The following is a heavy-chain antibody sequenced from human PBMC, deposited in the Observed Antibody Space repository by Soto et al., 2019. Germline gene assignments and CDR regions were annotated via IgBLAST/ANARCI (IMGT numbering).Heavy chain of an antibody. CDR3: ARDGYCSGGSCYSVPVFDY. D-gene: IGHD2-15*01. V-gene: IGHV3-33*01. Sequence: QVQLVESGGGVVQPGRSLRLSCAASGFTFSSYGMHWVRQAPGKGLEWVAVIWYDGSNKYYADSVKGRFTISRDNSKKTLYLHMNSLRAEDTAVSYCARDGYCSGGSCYSVPVFDYWGQGTLVTVSS. CDR1: GFTFSSYG. J-gene: IGHJ4*02. CDR2: IWYDGSNK.